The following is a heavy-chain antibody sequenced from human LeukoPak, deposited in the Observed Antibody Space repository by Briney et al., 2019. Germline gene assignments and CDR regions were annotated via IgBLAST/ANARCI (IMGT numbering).Heavy chain of an antibody. CDR2: ISTSGTTV. CDR1: GFTSSDYY. CDR3: ARIRGAGNLDP. J-gene: IGHJ5*02. Sequence: PGGSLRLSCAASGFTSSDYYMTWIRQAPGRGLEWVSYISTSGTTVYYADSVKGRFTISRDNAKNSVYLQMSSLRAEDTAVYYCARIRGAGNLDPWGQGTLVTVSS. V-gene: IGHV3-11*04. D-gene: IGHD2/OR15-2a*01.